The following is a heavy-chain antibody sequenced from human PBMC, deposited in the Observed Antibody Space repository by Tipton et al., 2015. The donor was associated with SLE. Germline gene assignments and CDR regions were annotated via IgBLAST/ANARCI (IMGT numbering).Heavy chain of an antibody. Sequence: TLSLTCAVYGGSFSGYYWSWIRQPQGKGLERIGEINHSGSTNYNPSLKRRFTISVDTSKSQFSLKLSSVTAADMAVYYCARGVSGTVGEDWGQGTLVTVSS. D-gene: IGHD4-17*01. CDR3: ARGVSGTVGED. CDR1: GGSFSGYY. V-gene: IGHV4-34*01. J-gene: IGHJ1*01. CDR2: INHSGST.